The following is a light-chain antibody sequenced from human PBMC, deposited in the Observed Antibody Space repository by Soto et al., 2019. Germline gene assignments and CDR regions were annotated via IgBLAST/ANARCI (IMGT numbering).Light chain of an antibody. V-gene: IGLV2-14*01. J-gene: IGLJ3*02. CDR1: SSDVGGYNY. Sequence: QSALTQPASVSGSPGHSITISCTGTSSDVGGYNYVSWYQQHPGKAPKLMIYDVSNRPSGVSNRFSGSKSGNTASLTISGLQAEDEADYYCSSYTSSSTPWVFGGGTKVTVL. CDR3: SSYTSSSTPWV. CDR2: DVS.